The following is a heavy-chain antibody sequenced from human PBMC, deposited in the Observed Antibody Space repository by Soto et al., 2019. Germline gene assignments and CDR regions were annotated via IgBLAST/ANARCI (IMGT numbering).Heavy chain of an antibody. CDR2: ISSNGGST. D-gene: IGHD5-12*01. CDR3: ARDFEGYSGYAAYFDY. J-gene: IGHJ4*02. CDR1: GFTFSSYA. V-gene: IGHV3-64*01. Sequence: EVQLVESGGGLVQPGGSPRLSCAASGFTFSSYAMHWVRQAPGKGLEYVSAISSNGGSTYYANSVKGRFTISRDNSKNTLYLQMGSLRAEDMAVYYCARDFEGYSGYAAYFDYWGQGTLVTVSS.